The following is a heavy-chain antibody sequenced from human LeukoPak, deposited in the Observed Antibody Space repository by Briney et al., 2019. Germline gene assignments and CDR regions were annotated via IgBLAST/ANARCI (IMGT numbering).Heavy chain of an antibody. CDR1: GFTFSSYA. J-gene: IGHJ4*02. Sequence: GGSLRLSCAASGFTFSSYAMSWVRQAPGKGLEWVSAISGSGGSTYYADSVKGRFTISRDNSKNTLYLQMSSLRAEDTAVYYCARNGGYSYGYDPYYFDYWGQGTLVTVSS. CDR3: ARNGGYSYGYDPYYFDY. D-gene: IGHD5-18*01. V-gene: IGHV3-23*01. CDR2: ISGSGGST.